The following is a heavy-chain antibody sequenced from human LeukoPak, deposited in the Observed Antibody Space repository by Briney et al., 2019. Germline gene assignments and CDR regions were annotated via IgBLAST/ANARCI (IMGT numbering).Heavy chain of an antibody. CDR1: GFTFSSYA. J-gene: IGHJ4*02. D-gene: IGHD3-16*01. Sequence: GGSLRLSCAASGFTFSSYAMSWVRQTPGKGLEWVSAISGSGGSTYYADSVKGRFTISRDNSKNTLFLQMYSLRAEDTAFYYCASSLLTRGRGPSDYWGQGTLVTVSS. CDR2: ISGSGGST. V-gene: IGHV3-23*01. CDR3: ASSLLTRGRGPSDY.